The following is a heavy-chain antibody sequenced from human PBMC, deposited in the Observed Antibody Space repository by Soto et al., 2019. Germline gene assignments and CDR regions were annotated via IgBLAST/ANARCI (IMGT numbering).Heavy chain of an antibody. Sequence: SETLSLTCAASGGSISSSNWWSWVRQPPGKGLEWIGEIYHSGSTNYNPSLKSRVTISVDKSKNQFSLKLSSATAADTAIYYCVGRLTSIYNYFDSWGQGTQVTVSS. CDR3: VGRLTSIYNYFDS. CDR2: IYHSGST. D-gene: IGHD2-8*01. CDR1: GGSISSSNW. J-gene: IGHJ4*02. V-gene: IGHV4-4*02.